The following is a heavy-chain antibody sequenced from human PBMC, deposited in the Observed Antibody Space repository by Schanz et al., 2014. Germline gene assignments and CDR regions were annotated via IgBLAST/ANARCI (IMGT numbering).Heavy chain of an antibody. CDR2: ISSGGRNI. Sequence: EVQLLESGGGLVQPGGSLRLSCAASGFTFTNYAMNWVRQAPGKGLEWVSSISSGGRNISYADSMKGQFTISRGKARNSRYLQMNPLRTEDTAVYYGAKELNRRGGQTNFYYYYGMDVWGQGTTVTVSS. CDR1: GFTFTNYA. V-gene: IGHV3-21*01. CDR3: AKELNRRGGQTNFYYYYGMDV. J-gene: IGHJ6*02. D-gene: IGHD5-12*01.